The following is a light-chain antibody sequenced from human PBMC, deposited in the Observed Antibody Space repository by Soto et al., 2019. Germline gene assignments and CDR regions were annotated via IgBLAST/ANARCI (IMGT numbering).Light chain of an antibody. J-gene: IGKJ4*01. Sequence: EIVLTQSPGTLSLSPGERATLSCRASQSVSSSYLAWYQQKPGQAPRLLIYGASSRATGIPDWFSGSGSRTDFSLTISRLEPEDFAVYYCQQYGSSPPETFGGGTKVEIK. V-gene: IGKV3-20*01. CDR2: GAS. CDR1: QSVSSSY. CDR3: QQYGSSPPET.